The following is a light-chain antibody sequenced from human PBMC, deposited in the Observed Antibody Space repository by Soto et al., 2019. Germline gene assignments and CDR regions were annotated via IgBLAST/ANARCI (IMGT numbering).Light chain of an antibody. J-gene: IGLJ3*02. Sequence: QSALTQPASVSGSPGQSITISCTGTSRDVDAYNYVSWYQQYPGKAPKLMIYDVSNRPSGVSNRFSGSKSGNTASLTISGLQAEDEADYYCSSYTTTPTWVFGGGTKVTVL. V-gene: IGLV2-14*01. CDR2: DVS. CDR3: SSYTTTPTWV. CDR1: SRDVDAYNY.